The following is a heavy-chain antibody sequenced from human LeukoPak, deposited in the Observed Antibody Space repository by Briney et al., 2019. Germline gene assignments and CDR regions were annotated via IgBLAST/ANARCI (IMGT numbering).Heavy chain of an antibody. J-gene: IGHJ4*02. CDR2: LYASGIT. V-gene: IGHV3-66*01. Sequence: GGSLRLSCAASGLGVSVNYMSWVRQAPGKGLEWVSVLYASGITKYADSVKGRFTISRDTSDNTLNLQMNDLGAEDSAVYYCAAKGNGYTGIYVFAHWGQGTLVTVSA. CDR3: AAKGNGYTGIYVFAH. D-gene: IGHD1-26*01. CDR1: GLGVSVNY.